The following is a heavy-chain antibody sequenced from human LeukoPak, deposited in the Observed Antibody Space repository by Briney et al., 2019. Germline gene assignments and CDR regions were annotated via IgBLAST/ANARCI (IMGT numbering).Heavy chain of an antibody. CDR2: ISWNSGSI. Sequence: GESLRLSCAASGFTFDDYAMHWVRQAPGKGLEWVSGISWNSGSIDYADSVKGRFTISRDNAKNSLYLQMNSLTAEDTAFYYCAKDKTFYYFYMDVWGKGTTVTVSS. CDR3: AKDKTFYYFYMDV. J-gene: IGHJ6*03. V-gene: IGHV3-9*01. CDR1: GFTFDDYA.